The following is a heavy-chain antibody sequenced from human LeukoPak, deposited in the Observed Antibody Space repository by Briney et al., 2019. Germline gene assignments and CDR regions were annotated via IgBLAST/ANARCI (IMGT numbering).Heavy chain of an antibody. CDR1: GYSFTTYW. CDR2: IYPGDSDT. D-gene: IGHD2-2*01. CDR3: ARSYCSSISCYSGGTFGY. Sequence: GESLKISCKGSGYSFTTYWIGWVRQMPGKGLEWMGIIYPGDSDTRYSPSLQGHVTISADKSISTAFLQWSSLKASDTAMYYCARSYCSSISCYSGGTFGYWGQGTLVTVSS. J-gene: IGHJ4*02. V-gene: IGHV5-51*01.